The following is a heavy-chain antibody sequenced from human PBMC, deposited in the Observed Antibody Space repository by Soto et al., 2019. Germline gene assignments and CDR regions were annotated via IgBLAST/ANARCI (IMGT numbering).Heavy chain of an antibody. CDR1: GYTFTGYY. D-gene: IGHD6-13*01. CDR2: INPNSGGT. J-gene: IGHJ6*03. CDR3: ARAGIAAAGTPYYMDV. Sequence: ASVKVSCKASGYTFTGYYMHWVRQAPGQGLEWMGWINPNSGGTNYAQKFQGWVTMTRDTSISTAYMELSRLRSDDTAVYYCARAGIAAAGTPYYMDVWGKGTTVTVSS. V-gene: IGHV1-2*04.